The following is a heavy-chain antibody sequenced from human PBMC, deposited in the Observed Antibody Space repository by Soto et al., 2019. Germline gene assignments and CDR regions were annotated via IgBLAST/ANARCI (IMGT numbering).Heavy chain of an antibody. J-gene: IGHJ4*02. CDR2: ISAHNGNT. V-gene: IGHV1-18*01. CDR1: GYTFTSYG. CDR3: ARGRYGDY. Sequence: QVHLVQSGAEVKKPGASVKVSCKASGYTFTSYGITWVRQAPGQGLEWMGWISAHNGNTDYAQKLQGRVIVTRDTSTSTACMELTRLRSDDTAAYSCARGRYGDYWGQGALVPVSS. D-gene: IGHD1-1*01.